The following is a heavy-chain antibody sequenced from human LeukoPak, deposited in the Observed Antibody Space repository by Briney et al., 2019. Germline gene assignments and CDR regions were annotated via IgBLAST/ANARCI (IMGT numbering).Heavy chain of an antibody. J-gene: IGHJ4*02. CDR1: GGSINSGSYY. CDR3: ARAFHCSTTSCYTRGLDY. D-gene: IGHD2-2*02. V-gene: IGHV4-61*02. Sequence: SETLSLTCTVSGGSINSGSYYWSWIRQPAGKGLEWIGRIYTSGSTNYNPSLKSRVTISVDTSKTQFSLKLTSVTAADTAVYYCARAFHCSTTSCYTRGLDYWGQGTLVTVSS. CDR2: IYTSGST.